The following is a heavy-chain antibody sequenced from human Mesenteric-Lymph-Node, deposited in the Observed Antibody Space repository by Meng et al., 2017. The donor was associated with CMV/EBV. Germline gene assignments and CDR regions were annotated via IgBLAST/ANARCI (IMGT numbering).Heavy chain of an antibody. CDR3: ARTYDSSGYYYDVADWFDP. CDR2: ISGSGGST. CDR1: GFTFSSYH. J-gene: IGHJ5*02. V-gene: IGHV3-23*01. D-gene: IGHD3-22*01. Sequence: GESLKISCAASGFTFSSYHMNWVRQAPGKGLEWVSAISGSGGSTYYADSVKGRFTISRDNSKNTLYLQMNSLRAEDTAVYYCARTYDSSGYYYDVADWFDPWGQGTLVTVSS.